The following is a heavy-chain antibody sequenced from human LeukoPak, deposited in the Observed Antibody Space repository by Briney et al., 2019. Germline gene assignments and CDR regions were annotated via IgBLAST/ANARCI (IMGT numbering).Heavy chain of an antibody. V-gene: IGHV3-30*01. CDR3: ARSGSYYLNWFDP. CDR1: GFTFSSYA. CDR2: ISYDGSNK. Sequence: GGSLRLSCAASGFTFSSYATHWVRQAPGKGLEWVAVISYDGSNKYYADSVKGRFTISRDNSKNTLYLQMNSLRAEDTAVYYCARSGSYYLNWFDPWGQGTLVTVSS. D-gene: IGHD1-26*01. J-gene: IGHJ5*02.